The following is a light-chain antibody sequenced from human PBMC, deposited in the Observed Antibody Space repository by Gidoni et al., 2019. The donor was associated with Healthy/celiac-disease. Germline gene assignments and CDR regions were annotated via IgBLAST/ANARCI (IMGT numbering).Light chain of an antibody. J-gene: IGKJ2*01. CDR2: GAS. CDR3: QQYNNWPRGYT. Sequence: EIVMTQSPATLSVAQGERATLPCRASQRVSSNLAWYQQKPGQSPRLLIYGASTGATGIPARFSGSGSGTEFTLTISSLQSEDFAVYYCQQYNNWPRGYTFGQGTKLEIK. V-gene: IGKV3-15*01. CDR1: QRVSSN.